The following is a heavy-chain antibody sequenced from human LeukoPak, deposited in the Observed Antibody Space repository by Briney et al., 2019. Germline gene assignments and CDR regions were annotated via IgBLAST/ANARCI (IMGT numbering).Heavy chain of an antibody. CDR3: AKGDYSSGWYGDAFDI. CDR2: ITSSSSYI. J-gene: IGHJ3*02. D-gene: IGHD6-19*01. V-gene: IGHV3-21*01. Sequence: PGGSLRLSCGASGFTFSSYSMNWVRQAPGKGLEWVSSITSSSSYIYYADSVKGRFTISRDNSKNTLYLQMNSLRAEDTAVYYCAKGDYSSGWYGDAFDIRGQGTMVTVSS. CDR1: GFTFSSYS.